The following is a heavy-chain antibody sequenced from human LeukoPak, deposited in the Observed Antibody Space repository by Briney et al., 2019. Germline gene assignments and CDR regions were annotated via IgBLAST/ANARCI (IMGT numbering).Heavy chain of an antibody. Sequence: GGSLRLSCAASGFTVSSNYMSWVRQAPGKGLEWVSIIYSGGSTYYADSVKGRVTVSRDNAKNTLYLQMNSLRVEDTAVYYCARDWYYSPDYWGQGTLVTVSS. CDR2: IYSGGST. J-gene: IGHJ4*02. CDR1: GFTVSSNY. D-gene: IGHD3-10*01. CDR3: ARDWYYSPDY. V-gene: IGHV3-53*01.